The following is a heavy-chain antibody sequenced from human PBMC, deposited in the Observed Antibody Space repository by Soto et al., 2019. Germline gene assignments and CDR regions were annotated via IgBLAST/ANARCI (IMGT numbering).Heavy chain of an antibody. Sequence: GGSLRLSCAASGFTFSSYWMSWVRQAPGKGLEWVANIKQDGSEKYYVDSVKGRFTISRDNAKNSLYLQMNSLRAEDTAVYYCARGGRSYYYDSSGYSFDYWGQGTLVTVSP. D-gene: IGHD3-22*01. CDR3: ARGGRSYYYDSSGYSFDY. J-gene: IGHJ4*02. CDR2: IKQDGSEK. CDR1: GFTFSSYW. V-gene: IGHV3-7*03.